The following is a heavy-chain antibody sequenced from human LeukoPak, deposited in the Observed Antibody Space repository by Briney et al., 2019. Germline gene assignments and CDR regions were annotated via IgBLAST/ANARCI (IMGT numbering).Heavy chain of an antibody. CDR1: GFTFSSYS. V-gene: IGHV3-21*01. CDR2: ISSSNSYI. Sequence: GGSLRLSCAASGFTFSSYSMNWVRQAPGKGLEWVSSISSSNSYIYYADSVKGRFTISRDNAKNSLYLQMNSLRAEDTAVYYCARTYYDILTGYSRYGMDVWGQGTTVTVSS. CDR3: ARTYYDILTGYSRYGMDV. J-gene: IGHJ6*02. D-gene: IGHD3-9*01.